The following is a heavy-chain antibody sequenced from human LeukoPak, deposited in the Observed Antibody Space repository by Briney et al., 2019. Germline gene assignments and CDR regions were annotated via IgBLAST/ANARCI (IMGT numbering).Heavy chain of an antibody. CDR2: IWYDGSNK. D-gene: IGHD3-10*01. CDR1: GLTFSSYG. Sequence: AGGSLRLSCAAYGLTFSSYGMHWVRQAPGKGLEWVAIIWYDGSNKYYADSVKGRFTISRDNSKNTLYLQMNSLRAEDSAVYYRARGNYYNSGSLDYWGQGTLVTVSS. J-gene: IGHJ4*02. V-gene: IGHV3-33*01. CDR3: ARGNYYNSGSLDY.